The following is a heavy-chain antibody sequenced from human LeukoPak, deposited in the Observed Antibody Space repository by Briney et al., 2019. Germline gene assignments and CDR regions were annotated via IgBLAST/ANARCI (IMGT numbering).Heavy chain of an antibody. CDR1: GFTFDDYA. D-gene: IGHD3-16*02. J-gene: IGHJ4*02. CDR3: AKDIDVWGSYRYHTGIDY. V-gene: IGHV3-43D*03. CDR2: INWDGGST. Sequence: GGSPRLSCAASGFTFDDYAMHWVRHAPGKGPEWVSLINWDGGSTFYADSVKGRFTISRDNSKNSLYLQMNTLKAEDTALYYCAKDIDVWGSYRYHTGIDYWGQGTLVTVSS.